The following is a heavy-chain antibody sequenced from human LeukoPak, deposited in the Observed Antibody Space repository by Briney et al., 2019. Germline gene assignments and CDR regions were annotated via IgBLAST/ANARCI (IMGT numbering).Heavy chain of an antibody. D-gene: IGHD2-2*02. J-gene: IGHJ6*03. CDR3: ASLVGCSSTSCYTGYYYMDV. CDR2: IYYSGST. Sequence: SETLSLTCTVSGGSISSYYWSWIRQPPGKGLEWTGYIYYSGSTNYNPSLKSQVTISVDTSKNQFSLKLSSETAADTAVYYCASLVGCSSTSCYTGYYYMDVWGKGTTVTVSS. CDR1: GGSISSYY. V-gene: IGHV4-59*08.